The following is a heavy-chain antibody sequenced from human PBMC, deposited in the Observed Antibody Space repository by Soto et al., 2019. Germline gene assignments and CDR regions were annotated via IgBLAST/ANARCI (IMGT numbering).Heavy chain of an antibody. D-gene: IGHD3-22*01. Sequence: GSLRLSCAASGIMFGPYAMSWVRLAPGKGLEWVSVVGPSGASTFYADSVRGRFTISRDNSENTLYLQMNSLRAADTALYFCARSYYYDSTGYYRTFDYWGPGTLVTVSS. CDR1: GIMFGPYA. CDR2: VGPSGAST. CDR3: ARSYYYDSTGYYRTFDY. J-gene: IGHJ4*02. V-gene: IGHV3-23*01.